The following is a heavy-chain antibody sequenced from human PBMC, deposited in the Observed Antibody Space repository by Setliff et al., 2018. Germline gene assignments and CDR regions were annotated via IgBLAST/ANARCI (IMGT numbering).Heavy chain of an antibody. CDR1: GDSISRYY. J-gene: IGHJ4*02. CDR3: ARGERVGGFDY. D-gene: IGHD1-26*01. CDR2: IQNGGNT. V-gene: IGHV4-59*01. Sequence: SETLSLTCTVSGDSISRYYWSWIRQPPGKGLEWIGYIQNGGNTKYNPSLGSRITMSVDTSKNQFSLKLSSVTAADTAVYYCARGERVGGFDYWGQGTLVTVSS.